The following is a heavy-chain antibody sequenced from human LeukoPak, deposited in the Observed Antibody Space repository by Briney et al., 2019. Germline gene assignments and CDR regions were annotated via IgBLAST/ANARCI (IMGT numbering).Heavy chain of an antibody. D-gene: IGHD1-7*01. V-gene: IGHV3-7*04. CDR1: GFNFSNYW. CDR3: ARGGGELRPFDY. J-gene: IGHJ4*02. Sequence: GGSLRLSCAASGFNFSNYWINWVRQAPGKGLEWVANIEQDGSEKYYVDSVKGRFTISRDNAKNSLYLQMNSLRAEDTAVYYCARGGGELRPFDYWGQGTLVTVSS. CDR2: IEQDGSEK.